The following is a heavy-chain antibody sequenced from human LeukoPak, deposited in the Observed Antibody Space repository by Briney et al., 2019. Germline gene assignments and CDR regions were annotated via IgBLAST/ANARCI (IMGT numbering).Heavy chain of an antibody. Sequence: SETLSLTCTVSGGSISLYYWNWIRQPAGKGLEWIGRIFTSGITNYNPSLKSRVTMSVDTSKNQFSLNLSSVIAADTAIYYCARETSGTYYNPLGYMDVWGKGTTVTASS. D-gene: IGHD3-10*01. J-gene: IGHJ6*03. CDR2: IFTSGIT. CDR1: GGSISLYY. CDR3: ARETSGTYYNPLGYMDV. V-gene: IGHV4-4*07.